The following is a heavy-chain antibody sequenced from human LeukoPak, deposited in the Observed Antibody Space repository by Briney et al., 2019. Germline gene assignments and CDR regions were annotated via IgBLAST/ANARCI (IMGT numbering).Heavy chain of an antibody. D-gene: IGHD7-27*01. CDR2: IHTSGST. CDR1: GGSISSYY. Sequence: SETLSLTCTVSGGSISSYYWNWIRQPAGKGLEWIGRIHTSGSTNYNPSLKSRVTMSVDTSENQFSLKLSSVTAADTAVYYCARVKAWGFFDLWGRGTLVTVSS. V-gene: IGHV4-4*07. J-gene: IGHJ2*01. CDR3: ARVKAWGFFDL.